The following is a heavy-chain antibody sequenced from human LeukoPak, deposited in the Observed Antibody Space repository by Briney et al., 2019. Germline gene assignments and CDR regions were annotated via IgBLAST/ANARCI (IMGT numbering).Heavy chain of an antibody. CDR1: GGSISSYY. Sequence: PSETLSLTCTVSGGSISSYYWSWIRQPPGKGLEWIGYIYYSGSTNYNPSLKSRVTISVETSKNQFSLKLSSVTAADTAVYHCARAGQYYDILTGSIYYYYGIDVWGNGTTVTVSS. D-gene: IGHD3-9*01. J-gene: IGHJ6*04. CDR2: IYYSGST. CDR3: ARAGQYYDILTGSIYYYYGIDV. V-gene: IGHV4-59*01.